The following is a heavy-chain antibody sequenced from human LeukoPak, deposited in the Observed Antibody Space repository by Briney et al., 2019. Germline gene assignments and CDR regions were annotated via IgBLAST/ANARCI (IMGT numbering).Heavy chain of an antibody. CDR1: GGTFSNYA. CDR3: ARRGTSCYEDGGGCYYFYYGMDA. V-gene: IGHV1-69*13. D-gene: IGHD2-2*01. Sequence: SVKVSCKASGGTFSNYAISWVRQAPGQGLEWMGGIIPLFGTANYAQKFQGRVTITADESTNTAYMELSSLRSEDTAVYYCARRGTSCYEDGGGCYYFYYGMDAWGQGTTVTVSS. J-gene: IGHJ6*02. CDR2: IIPLFGTA.